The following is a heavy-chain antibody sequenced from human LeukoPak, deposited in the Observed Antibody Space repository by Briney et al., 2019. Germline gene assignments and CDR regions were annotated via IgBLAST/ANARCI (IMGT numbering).Heavy chain of an antibody. V-gene: IGHV4-4*07. CDR3: ARAWQWLPLDS. Sequence: SETLSLTCAVSGGSISSYYWSWVRQPAGKGMEWIGRIHTSGNTNYNPSLKSRVTMSVDTSNNQFSLKVTSVTAADTAVYYCARAWQWLPLDSWGQGTLVTVSS. CDR2: IHTSGNT. D-gene: IGHD6-19*01. J-gene: IGHJ4*02. CDR1: GGSISSYY.